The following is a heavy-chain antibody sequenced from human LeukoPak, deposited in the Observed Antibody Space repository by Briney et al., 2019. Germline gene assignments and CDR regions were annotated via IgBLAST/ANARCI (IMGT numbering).Heavy chain of an antibody. CDR2: ISSSGSTI. CDR1: GFTFSTFA. Sequence: PGGSLRLSCAASGFTFSTFAMVWVRQPPGKGLEWVSYISSSGSTIYYADSVKGRFTIYRDNAKNSLYLQMNSLRAEDTAVYYCAREGALTVTKDAFDIWGQGTMVTVSS. V-gene: IGHV3-48*03. D-gene: IGHD4-17*01. J-gene: IGHJ3*02. CDR3: AREGALTVTKDAFDI.